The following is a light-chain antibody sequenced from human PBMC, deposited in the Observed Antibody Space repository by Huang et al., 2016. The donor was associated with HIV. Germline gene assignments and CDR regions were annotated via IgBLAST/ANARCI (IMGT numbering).Light chain of an antibody. CDR3: QQYNNWPS. CDR2: GSS. J-gene: IGKJ2*01. Sequence: EIVMTQSPATLSVSPGEGVTLSCRASQSISSNLAWYQQKPGQPPRLLVYGSSTRATGIPARFSGSGSGTDFTLTISSLQSEDFALYYCQQYNNWPSFGQGTKLEIK. V-gene: IGKV3-15*01. CDR1: QSISSN.